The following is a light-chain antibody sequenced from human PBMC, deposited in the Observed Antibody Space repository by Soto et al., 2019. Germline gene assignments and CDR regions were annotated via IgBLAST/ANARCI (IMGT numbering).Light chain of an antibody. CDR2: GAS. Sequence: EILMTQSTGTLSVSPGETVAFSCRASRSVSNRLAWYQHKPGQAPRLLISGASNGATGIPPKFSGSGSGTEFTLTVDSLQSDDIAVYYCQQYYNWPVTFGGGTKVDIK. V-gene: IGKV3-15*01. J-gene: IGKJ4*01. CDR1: RSVSNR. CDR3: QQYYNWPVT.